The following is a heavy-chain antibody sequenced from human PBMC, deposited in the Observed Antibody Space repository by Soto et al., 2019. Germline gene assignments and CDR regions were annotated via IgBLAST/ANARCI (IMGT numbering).Heavy chain of an antibody. V-gene: IGHV4-39*01. Sequence: SETLSLTCTVSGGSISSSSYYWGWIRQPPGKGLEWIGSIYYSGSTYYNPSLKSRVTISVDTSKNQFSLKLSSVTAADTAVYYCATEPYYDFWRPPKHWFDPWCQGNLVTVSS. J-gene: IGHJ5*02. CDR2: IYYSGST. D-gene: IGHD3-3*01. CDR1: GGSISSSSYY. CDR3: ATEPYYDFWRPPKHWFDP.